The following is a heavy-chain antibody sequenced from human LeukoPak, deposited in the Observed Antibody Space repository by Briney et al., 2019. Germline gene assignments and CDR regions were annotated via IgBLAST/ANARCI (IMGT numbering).Heavy chain of an antibody. V-gene: IGHV3-33*01. CDR2: IWYDGSNK. J-gene: IGHJ5*02. CDR1: RFTFSSYG. D-gene: IGHD2-15*01. Sequence: GGSLRLSCGASRFTFSSYGMHWVRQAPGKGLEWVAVIWYDGSNKYYADSVKGRFTISRDNSKNTLYLQMNSLRAEDTAVYYCAREDCSGGRCWFDPWGQGTLVTVSS. CDR3: AREDCSGGRCWFDP.